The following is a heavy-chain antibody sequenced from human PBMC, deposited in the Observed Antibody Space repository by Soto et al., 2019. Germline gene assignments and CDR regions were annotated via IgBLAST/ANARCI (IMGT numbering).Heavy chain of an antibody. CDR3: ARVSALRAFDP. V-gene: IGHV3-30-3*01. Sequence: QVQLVESGGGVVQPGRSLRLSCAASGFIFSSYALHWVRQAPGKGLEWVALISYDGSNKYYADSVKGRFTISRDNSMNTLYPQMNSLRAEDTAVDYCARVSALRAFDPWGQGTLVTVSS. D-gene: IGHD2-15*01. CDR1: GFIFSSYA. CDR2: ISYDGSNK. J-gene: IGHJ5*02.